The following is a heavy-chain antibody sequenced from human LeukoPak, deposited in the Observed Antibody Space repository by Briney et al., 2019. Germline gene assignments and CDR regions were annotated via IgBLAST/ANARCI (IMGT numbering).Heavy chain of an antibody. Sequence: GGSLRLSCAASGFTVSSNYMTWVRQAPGKGLEWVSVIYKNAITFNADTVKGRVTISRDKSKNTLYLQMNNLTADDTAVYYCTRSLRVRGVPDYMDVWGKGTTVTVS. CDR1: GFTVSSNY. D-gene: IGHD3-10*01. CDR3: TRSLRVRGVPDYMDV. CDR2: IYKNAIT. V-gene: IGHV3-53*01. J-gene: IGHJ6*03.